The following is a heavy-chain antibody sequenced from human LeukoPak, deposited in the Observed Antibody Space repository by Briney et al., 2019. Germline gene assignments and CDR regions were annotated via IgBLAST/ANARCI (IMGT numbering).Heavy chain of an antibody. CDR2: LYHSDSI. Sequence: PSETLSLTCAVSGYSISSGYDWIWIRQPPGKGLEWIGSLYHSDSIYYNPSLESRVTMSVDTSKNQFSLKLSFVTAADTAVYYCARQHDSYHYYYVDVWGTGTTVTVSS. CDR3: ARQHDSYHYYYVDV. CDR1: GYSISSGYD. J-gene: IGHJ6*03. V-gene: IGHV4-38-2*01. D-gene: IGHD6-13*01.